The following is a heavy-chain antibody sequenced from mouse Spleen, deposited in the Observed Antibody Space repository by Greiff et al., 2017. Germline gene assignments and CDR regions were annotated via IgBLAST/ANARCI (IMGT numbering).Heavy chain of an antibody. J-gene: IGHJ1*01. CDR3: ARDSSGHWYFDV. V-gene: IGHV7-3*01. D-gene: IGHD3-2*01. CDR2: IRNKANGYTT. Sequence: EVKLVESGGGLVQPGGSLSLSCAASGFTFTDYYMSWVRQPPGKALEWLGFIRNKANGYTTEYSASVKGRFTISRDNSQSILYLQMNALRAEDSATYYCARDSSGHWYFDVWGAGTTVTVSS. CDR1: GFTFTDYY.